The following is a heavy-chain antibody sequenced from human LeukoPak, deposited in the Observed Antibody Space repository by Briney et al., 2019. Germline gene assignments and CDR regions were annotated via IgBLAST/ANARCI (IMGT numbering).Heavy chain of an antibody. CDR1: GFTFSSYE. CDR3: ARDEGTRDAFDI. J-gene: IGHJ3*02. Sequence: GGSLRLSCAASGFTFSSYEMNWVRQAPGKGLEWGSYISSSGSNIYYADSVKGRFTISRDNAKNSLYLQMNSLRAEDTAVYYCARDEGTRDAFDIWGQGTMVTVSS. CDR2: ISSSGSNI. D-gene: IGHD3-10*01. V-gene: IGHV3-48*03.